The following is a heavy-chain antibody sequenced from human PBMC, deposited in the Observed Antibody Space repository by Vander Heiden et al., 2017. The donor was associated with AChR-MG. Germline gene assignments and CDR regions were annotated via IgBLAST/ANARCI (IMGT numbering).Heavy chain of an antibody. CDR3: ARGLAPNVRYFDWLSERSYYMDV. D-gene: IGHD3-9*01. Sequence: QVQLVQSGAEVKKPGASVKVSCKASGYTFTSYDINGVRQATGQGLEWMGWMNPNSGNTGYAQKFQGRVTMTRNTSISTAYMELSSLRSEDTAVYYCARGLAPNVRYFDWLSERSYYMDVWGKGTTVTVSS. V-gene: IGHV1-8*01. CDR1: GYTFTSYD. J-gene: IGHJ6*03. CDR2: MNPNSGNT.